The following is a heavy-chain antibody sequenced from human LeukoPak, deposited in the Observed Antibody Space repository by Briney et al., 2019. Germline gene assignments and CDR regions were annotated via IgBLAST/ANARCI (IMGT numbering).Heavy chain of an antibody. D-gene: IGHD3-10*01. CDR2: LYTSGSM. CDR1: GGSISSGSYD. V-gene: IGHV4-61*09. Sequence: ETSETLSLTCTVSGGSISSGSYDWYWIRQPAGKGLEWIGHLYTSGSMSYNPSLKSRVTISVDTSKNQFSLKLTSVTAAGTAVYYCTKGRGIWGQGTLVTVSS. J-gene: IGHJ4*02. CDR3: TKGRGI.